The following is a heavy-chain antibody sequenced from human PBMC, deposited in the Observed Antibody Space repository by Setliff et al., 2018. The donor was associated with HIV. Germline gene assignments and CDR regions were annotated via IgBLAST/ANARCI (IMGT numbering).Heavy chain of an antibody. D-gene: IGHD3-3*01. CDR2: VYYTWST. Sequence: SETLSLTCTVSGGFIGTYYWGWIRKSPGKGLGWMGSVYYTWSTSYNPSLESRVTMSVDTSKNQFSLRLMSLTAAEKAMYYCARGRVTLNGVAAGHNYMDVWGKGNPVTVSS. CDR1: GGFIGTYY. CDR3: ARGRVTLNGVAAGHNYMDV. J-gene: IGHJ6*03. V-gene: IGHV4-59*13.